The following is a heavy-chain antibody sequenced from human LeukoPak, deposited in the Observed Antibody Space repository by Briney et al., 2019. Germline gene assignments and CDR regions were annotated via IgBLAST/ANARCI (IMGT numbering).Heavy chain of an antibody. CDR2: IYPDDSDI. Sequence: GESLKISCKGSGYTFTTSWIGWVRQMPGKGLEWMALIYPDDSDIRYSPSFQGQVTISADKSMNTAYLQWSSLQASDTAMYYCVRRNRYDFEYWGQGSLVTVSS. CDR1: GYTFTTSW. CDR3: VRRNRYDFEY. V-gene: IGHV5-51*01. D-gene: IGHD1-14*01. J-gene: IGHJ4*02.